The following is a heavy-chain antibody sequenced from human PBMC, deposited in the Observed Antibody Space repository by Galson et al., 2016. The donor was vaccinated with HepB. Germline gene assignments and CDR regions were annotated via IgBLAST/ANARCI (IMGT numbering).Heavy chain of an antibody. V-gene: IGHV4-4*02. D-gene: IGHD2/OR15-2a*01. Sequence: SETLSLTCGVSGDSISSKYWWSWVRQTPGKGLEWIGEIHHEGGINYNPSLRGRVTISLDKFKNQFSLNLNSLTAADTAVYYCARGGYYSWHSWGQGTLVTVSS. CDR2: IHHEGGI. CDR3: ARGGYYSWHS. CDR1: GDSISSKYW. J-gene: IGHJ5*02.